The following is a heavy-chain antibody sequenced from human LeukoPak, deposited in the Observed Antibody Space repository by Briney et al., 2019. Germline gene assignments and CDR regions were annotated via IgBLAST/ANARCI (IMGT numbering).Heavy chain of an antibody. CDR1: GDSISSSSTYY. D-gene: IGHD3-10*01. CDR3: AGQAAGNYFGSGSYYP. CDR2: MYYTGNT. V-gene: IGHV4-39*01. J-gene: IGHJ5*02. Sequence: SETLSLTCTVSGDSISSSSTYYWVWLRQPPGKGLEWIGSMYYTGNTYYNPSLKRRVAISVDMSKNQFSLKLNSVTAADTAVYYCAGQAAGNYFGSGSYYPWGQGTLVAVSS.